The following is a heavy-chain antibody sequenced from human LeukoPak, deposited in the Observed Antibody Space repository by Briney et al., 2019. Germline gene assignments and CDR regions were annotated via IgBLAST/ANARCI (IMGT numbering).Heavy chain of an antibody. D-gene: IGHD6-19*01. V-gene: IGHV1-8*01. CDR3: ARGRRYSSGWRFDY. J-gene: IGHJ4*02. CDR2: MNPNRGNT. Sequence: ASVKVSCKASGYTFTSYDINWVRHAPGQGLEWMGWMNPNRGNTSYAQKFQGRVTMTSNTSISKAYMELSSLRSEDTAVDYCARGRRYSSGWRFDYGGQGTLVTVSS. CDR1: GYTFTSYD.